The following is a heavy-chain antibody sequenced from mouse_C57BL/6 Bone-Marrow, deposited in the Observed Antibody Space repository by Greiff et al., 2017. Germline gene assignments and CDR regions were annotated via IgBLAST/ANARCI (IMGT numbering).Heavy chain of an antibody. D-gene: IGHD1-1*01. CDR2: IYPRSGNT. J-gene: IGHJ1*03. Sequence: QVQLQQSGAELARPGASVKLSCKASGYTFTSYGISWVKQRTGQGLEWIGEIYPRSGNTYYNEKFKGKATLTADKSSSTAYMELRSLTSEDSAVYFCAREIDFQYYGSSYPPYWYFDVWGTGTTVTVSS. CDR3: AREIDFQYYGSSYPPYWYFDV. V-gene: IGHV1-81*01. CDR1: GYTFTSYG.